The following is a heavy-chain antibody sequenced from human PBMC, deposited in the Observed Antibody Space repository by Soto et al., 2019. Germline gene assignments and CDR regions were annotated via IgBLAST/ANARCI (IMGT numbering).Heavy chain of an antibody. D-gene: IGHD4-17*01. CDR3: ASAHGDYPHLDY. Sequence: QVQLQESGPGLVQPSQTLSLTCTVSGGSFSSANHYWTWIRQPPGKGLEWIGYIYYSGSTYYNPSLKSRVIISLDTSKKQFSLKLSSATAADTAVYYCASAHGDYPHLDYWGQGTLVTVSS. V-gene: IGHV4-30-4*01. CDR2: IYYSGST. J-gene: IGHJ4*02. CDR1: GGSFSSANHY.